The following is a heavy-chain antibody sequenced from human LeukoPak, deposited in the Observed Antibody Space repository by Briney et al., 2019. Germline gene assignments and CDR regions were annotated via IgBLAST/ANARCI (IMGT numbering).Heavy chain of an antibody. CDR3: ARRRDSSSHPFDY. V-gene: IGHV3-21*01. D-gene: IGHD6-13*01. J-gene: IGHJ4*02. Sequence: GGSLRLSCAASGFTFSSYSMNWVRQAPGKGPEWVSSISSSSSYIYYADSVKGRFTISRDNAKNSLYLQMNSLRAEDTAVYYCARRRDSSSHPFDYWGQGTLVTVSS. CDR2: ISSSSSYI. CDR1: GFTFSSYS.